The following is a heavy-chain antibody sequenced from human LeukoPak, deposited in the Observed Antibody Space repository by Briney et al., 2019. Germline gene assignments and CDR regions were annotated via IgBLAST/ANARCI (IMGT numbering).Heavy chain of an antibody. CDR1: GFTFSSYG. Sequence: GGSLRLSCAASGFTFSSYGMHWVRQAPGKGLEWVAVISYDGSNKYYADSVKGRFTISRDNSKNTLYLQMNSLRAEDTAVYYCAKGFDYGDCLDYWGQGTLVTVSS. CDR3: AKGFDYGDCLDY. CDR2: ISYDGSNK. J-gene: IGHJ4*02. V-gene: IGHV3-30*18. D-gene: IGHD4-17*01.